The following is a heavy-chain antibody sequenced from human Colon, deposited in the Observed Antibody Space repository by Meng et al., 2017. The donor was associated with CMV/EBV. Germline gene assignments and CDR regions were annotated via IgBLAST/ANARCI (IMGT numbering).Heavy chain of an antibody. V-gene: IGHV1-2*06. D-gene: IGHD2-2*01. J-gene: IGHJ4*02. Sequence: KASGYTSNGYSMHWLRQAPGQGLEWMGRINPNSGGTNYAQKFQGRVTMTRDTSMNTAYIELSSLRSDDTAVYYCARQMVPAATWGFDYWGQGTLVTVSS. CDR2: INPNSGGT. CDR3: ARQMVPAATWGFDY. CDR1: GYTSNGYS.